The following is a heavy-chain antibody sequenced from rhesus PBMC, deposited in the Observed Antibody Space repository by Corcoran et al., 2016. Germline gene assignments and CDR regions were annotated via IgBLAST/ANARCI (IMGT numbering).Heavy chain of an antibody. V-gene: IGHV4-127*01. D-gene: IGHD2-27*01. CDR1: GYSISRGYG. CDR2: IGGSSGST. J-gene: IGHJ5-1*01. CDR3: ARRGCSGIYCYDNRFDV. Sequence: QVQLQESGPGLVKPSETLSPTCAVSGYSISRGYGWSWIRQPPGKGLEWIGYIGGSSGSTNYNPSLKSRVTISRDTSKNQFSLKLSSVTAADTAVYYCARRGCSGIYCYDNRFDVWGPGVLVTVSS.